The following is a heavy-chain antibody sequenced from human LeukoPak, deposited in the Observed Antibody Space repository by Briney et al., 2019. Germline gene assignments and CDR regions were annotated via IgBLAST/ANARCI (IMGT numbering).Heavy chain of an antibody. Sequence: GRTLRLSCAASGFTFSSYGMHWVRQAPGKGLEWVAVIWYDGSNKYYAGSVKGRFTISRDNSKNTLYLQMNSLRAEDTAVYYCAREVTSFGELLYGMDVWGQGTTVTVSS. CDR3: AREVTSFGELLYGMDV. CDR1: GFTFSSYG. CDR2: IWYDGSNK. V-gene: IGHV3-33*01. D-gene: IGHD3-10*01. J-gene: IGHJ6*02.